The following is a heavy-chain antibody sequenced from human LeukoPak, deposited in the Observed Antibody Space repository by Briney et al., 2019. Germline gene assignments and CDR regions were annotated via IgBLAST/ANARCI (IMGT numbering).Heavy chain of an antibody. J-gene: IGHJ4*02. V-gene: IGHV1-18*01. CDR2: ISTCTGIT. CDR1: GYTFTDYH. CDR3: ARDGVGGTHIDH. D-gene: IGHD1-26*01. Sequence: VASVKVSCKASGYTFTDYHINWVRQAPGQGLEWMGWISTCTGITNYAQELQGRVTMTTDTSATTAYLEVTSLRSDDTAVYYCARDGVGGTHIDHWGQGTLVTVSS.